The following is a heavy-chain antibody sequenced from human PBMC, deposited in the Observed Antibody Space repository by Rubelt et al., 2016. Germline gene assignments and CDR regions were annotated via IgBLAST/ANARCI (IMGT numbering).Heavy chain of an antibody. J-gene: IGHJ3*02. CDR2: IWYDGSNK. CDR1: GFTFSSYG. V-gene: IGHV3-33*01. D-gene: IGHD6-13*01. CDR3: ARDFQWGYSSPGDAFDI. Sequence: QVQLVESGGGVVQPGRSLRLSCAASGFTFSSYGMHWVRQAPGKGLEGVAVIWYDGSNKYYADSVKGRFTISRDNSKNTLYLQMNSLRAEDTALYYCARDFQWGYSSPGDAFDIWGQGTMVTVSS.